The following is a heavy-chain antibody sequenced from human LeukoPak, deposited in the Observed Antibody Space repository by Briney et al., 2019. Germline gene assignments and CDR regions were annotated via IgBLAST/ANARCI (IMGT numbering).Heavy chain of an antibody. J-gene: IGHJ4*02. Sequence: GGSLRLSCAASGFTFSSYSMNWVRQAPGKGLEWVSSISSSSYIYYADSVKGRFTISRDNAKNSLYLQMNSLRAEDTAVYYCARDSRVEYYFDYWGQGTLVTVSS. CDR2: ISSSSYI. CDR1: GFTFSSYS. CDR3: ARDSRVEYYFDY. V-gene: IGHV3-21*01. D-gene: IGHD2/OR15-2a*01.